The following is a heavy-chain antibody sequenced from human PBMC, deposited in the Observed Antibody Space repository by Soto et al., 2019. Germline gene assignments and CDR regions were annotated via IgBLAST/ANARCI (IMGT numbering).Heavy chain of an antibody. Sequence: EVQLVEAGGGLVKPGGSLRLSCSASGFSFSSHSLNWVRQAPGKGLEWVSSIGDSSTYIYYADSVKGRFTISRDNVRNSLFLQMNCLRAEDTAVYYCARDQRYLRQGYSDYWGQGTLVTVSS. CDR2: IGDSSTYI. V-gene: IGHV3-21*01. CDR3: ARDQRYLRQGYSDY. CDR1: GFSFSSHS. D-gene: IGHD4-4*01. J-gene: IGHJ4*02.